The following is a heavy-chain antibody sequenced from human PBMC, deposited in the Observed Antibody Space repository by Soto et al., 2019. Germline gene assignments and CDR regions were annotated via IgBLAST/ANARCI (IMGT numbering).Heavy chain of an antibody. CDR1: GGSISSGGYY. V-gene: IGHV4-31*03. J-gene: IGHJ6*03. CDR2: IYYSGST. D-gene: IGHD2-2*01. Sequence: QVQMQESGPGLVKPSQTLSLTCTVSGGSISSGGYYWSWIRQHPGKGLEWIGYIYYSGSTYYNPSLKSRVTISVDTSKNQFSLKLSSVTAADTAVYYCAREATVVPAAMPGYYMDVWGKGTTVTVSS. CDR3: AREATVVPAAMPGYYMDV.